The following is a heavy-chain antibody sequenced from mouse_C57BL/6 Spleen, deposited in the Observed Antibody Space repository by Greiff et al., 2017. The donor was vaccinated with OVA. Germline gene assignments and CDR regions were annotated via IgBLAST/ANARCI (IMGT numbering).Heavy chain of an antibody. J-gene: IGHJ4*01. CDR1: GYTFTSYG. V-gene: IGHV1-81*01. Sequence: QVQLQQSGAELARPGASVQLSCKASGYTFTSYGISWVKQRTGQGLEWIGEIYPRSGNTYYNEKFKGKATLTADKSSRTAYMELRSLTSEDSAVYFWARGKITTVVATDYAMDYWGQGTSVTVSS. CDR3: ARGKITTVVATDYAMDY. D-gene: IGHD1-1*01. CDR2: IYPRSGNT.